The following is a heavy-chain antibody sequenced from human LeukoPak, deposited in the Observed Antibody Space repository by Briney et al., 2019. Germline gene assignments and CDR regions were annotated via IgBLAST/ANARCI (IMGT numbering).Heavy chain of an antibody. CDR2: INHNSGDT. J-gene: IGHJ4*02. D-gene: IGHD2-2*01. V-gene: IGHV1-2*06. CDR3: ARDQVGYSSSSCLIDY. Sequence: ASVSLSCTASGYTFTGYYIHWVRRAPGQGLEWVGRINHNSGDTKYAETIQGRVTITRDTSITTPYMELRSLRSDDTAVYYCARDQVGYSSSSCLIDYWGQGTLVTVSS. CDR1: GYTFTGYY.